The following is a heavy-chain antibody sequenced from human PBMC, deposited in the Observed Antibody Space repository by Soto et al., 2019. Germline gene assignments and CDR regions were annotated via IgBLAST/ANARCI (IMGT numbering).Heavy chain of an antibody. Sequence: VQLLESGGGLVQPGGSLRLSCAASGFTFSSYAMSWVRQAPGKGLEWVSGLSGGGGGTYYADSVKGRFTISRDNSKNTLFLQMNSLRAEDTAVYYCARTFTTPPTYMDVWGKGTAVTVSS. CDR3: ARTFTTPPTYMDV. J-gene: IGHJ6*03. CDR1: GFTFSSYA. D-gene: IGHD4-4*01. V-gene: IGHV3-23*01. CDR2: LSGGGGGT.